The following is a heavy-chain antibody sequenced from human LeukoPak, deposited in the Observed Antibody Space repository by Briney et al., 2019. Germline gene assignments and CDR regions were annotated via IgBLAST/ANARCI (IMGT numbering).Heavy chain of an antibody. V-gene: IGHV3-53*01. CDR2: IYSGGGT. Sequence: GGSLRLSCAASGFTVSSNYMSWVRQAPGKGLEWVSVIYSGGGTYYADSEKGRFTISRDNSKSTLYLQMNSLRAEDTAIYFCTKEYDYSGYLGQGRGYFDYWGQGTLVTVSS. CDR1: GFTVSSNY. J-gene: IGHJ4*02. CDR3: TKEYDYSGYLGQGRGYFDY. D-gene: IGHD3-22*01.